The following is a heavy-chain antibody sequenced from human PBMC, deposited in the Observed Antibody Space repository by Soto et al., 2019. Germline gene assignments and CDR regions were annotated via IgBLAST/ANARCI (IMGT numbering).Heavy chain of an antibody. CDR2: INPNSGGT. CDR1: GYTFTGYY. D-gene: IGHD6-13*01. J-gene: IGHJ3*02. V-gene: IGHV1-2*04. CDR3: AIGIAASGPTDAFDI. Sequence: GASVKVSCKASGYTFTGYYMHWVRQAPGQGLEWMGWINPNSGGTNYAQKFQGWVTMTRDTSISTAYMELSRLRSDDTAVYYCAIGIAASGPTDAFDIWVQGTMVTVSS.